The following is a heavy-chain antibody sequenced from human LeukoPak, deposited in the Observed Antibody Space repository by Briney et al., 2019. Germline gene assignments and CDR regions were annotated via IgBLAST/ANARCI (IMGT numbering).Heavy chain of an antibody. J-gene: IGHJ4*02. V-gene: IGHV3-74*01. CDR2: INSDGSST. D-gene: IGHD3-22*01. CDR1: GFTFSSYW. Sequence: PGGSLRLSCAASGFTFSSYWMHWVRQAPGKGLVWVSRINSDGSSTSYADSVKGRFTISRDNAKNTLYLQMNSLRAEDTAVYYCARARNDYDSNGFSLLDYWGQGTLVTVSS. CDR3: ARARNDYDSNGFSLLDY.